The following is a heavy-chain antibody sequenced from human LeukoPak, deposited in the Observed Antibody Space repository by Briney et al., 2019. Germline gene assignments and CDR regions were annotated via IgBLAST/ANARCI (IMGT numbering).Heavy chain of an antibody. CDR3: AKDQYEYYYGSREGPYDAFDI. D-gene: IGHD3-10*01. Sequence: GGSLRLSCAASGFTFSSYAMSWVRQAPGKGLEWVSAISGSGGSTYCADSVKGRFTISRDNSKNTLYLQMNSLRAEDTAVYYCAKDQYEYYYGSREGPYDAFDIWGQGTMVTVSS. J-gene: IGHJ3*02. V-gene: IGHV3-23*01. CDR2: ISGSGGST. CDR1: GFTFSSYA.